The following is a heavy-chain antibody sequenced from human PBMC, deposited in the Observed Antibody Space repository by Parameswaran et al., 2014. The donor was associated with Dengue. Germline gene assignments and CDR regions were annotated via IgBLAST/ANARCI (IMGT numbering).Heavy chain of an antibody. D-gene: IGHD3-22*01. CDR1: GYTFTSYG. CDR2: ISAYNGNT. V-gene: IGHV1-18*01. J-gene: IGHJ4*02. CDR3: ASSPMIDPLYYFDY. Sequence: PSVKVSCKASGYTFTSYGISWVRQAPGQGLEWMGWISAYNGNTNYAQKLQGRVTMTTDTSTSTAYMELRSLRSDDTAVYYCASSPMIDPLYYFDYWGQGTLVTVSS.